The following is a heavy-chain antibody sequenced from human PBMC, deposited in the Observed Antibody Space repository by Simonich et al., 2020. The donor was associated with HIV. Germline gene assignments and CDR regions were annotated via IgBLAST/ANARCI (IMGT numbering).Heavy chain of an antibody. J-gene: IGHJ6*02. CDR1: GYSISSGYY. V-gene: IGHV4-38-2*01. D-gene: IGHD6-13*01. CDR3: ARVMQQQLDRYYYYGMDV. CDR2: IDHRGST. Sequence: QVQLQESGPGLVKPSETLSLTCAVSGYSISSGYYWGWIRQPPGKGLGWIGSIDHRGSTYYHPSLKSRVTISVDTSKNQFALKLSSVTAADTAVYYCARVMQQQLDRYYYYGMDVWGQGTTVTVSS.